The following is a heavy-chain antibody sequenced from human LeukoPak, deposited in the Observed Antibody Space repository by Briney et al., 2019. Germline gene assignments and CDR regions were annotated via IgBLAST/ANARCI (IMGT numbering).Heavy chain of an antibody. D-gene: IGHD2-15*01. CDR2: ISAYNGIT. Sequence: ASVKVSCKASGYTFTNNGISWVRQAPGQGLEWMGWISAYNGITKYAQKLQGRVTMTTDTSASTAYMELRSLRSDDTAVYYCARDPRGSSDYWGQGTLVTVSS. V-gene: IGHV1-18*01. CDR1: GYTFTNNG. CDR3: ARDPRGSSDY. J-gene: IGHJ4*02.